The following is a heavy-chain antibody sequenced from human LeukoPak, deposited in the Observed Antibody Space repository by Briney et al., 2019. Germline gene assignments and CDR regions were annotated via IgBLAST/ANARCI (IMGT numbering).Heavy chain of an antibody. CDR1: GGSISSYF. J-gene: IGHJ4*02. CDR2: IYYSGTT. CDR3: ARRRERRRTDRFDYFDY. Sequence: PSETLSLTCTVSGGSISSYFWAWIRQPPGAGLEWIGYIYYSGTTNYNPALRSRVTISVDTSKNQFSLKLSSVTAADTAVYYCARRRERRRTDRFDYFDYWGQGALVAVSS. D-gene: IGHD1-26*01. V-gene: IGHV4-59*08.